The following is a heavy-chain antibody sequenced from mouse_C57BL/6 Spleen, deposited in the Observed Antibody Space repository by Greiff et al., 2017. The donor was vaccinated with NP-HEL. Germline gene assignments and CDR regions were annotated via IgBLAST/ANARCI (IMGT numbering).Heavy chain of an antibody. CDR3: ARTDYGSSSAWFAY. D-gene: IGHD1-1*01. J-gene: IGHJ3*01. CDR1: GFNIKDYY. Sequence: DVQLQESGAELVKPGASVKLSCTASGFNIKDYYMHWVKQRTEQGLEWIGRIDPEDGETKYAPKFQGKATITADTSSNTAYLQLSSLTSEDSAVYFCARTDYGSSSAWFAYWGQGTLVTVSA. CDR2: IDPEDGET. V-gene: IGHV14-2*01.